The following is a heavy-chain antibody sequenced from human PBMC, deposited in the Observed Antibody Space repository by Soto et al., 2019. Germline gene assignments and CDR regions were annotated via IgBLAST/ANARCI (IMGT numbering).Heavy chain of an antibody. D-gene: IGHD2-2*01. CDR3: AREASVLIPAAQPSRFDS. Sequence: ASVKVSCKGFGYSFMKYGINWVRQAPGQGLEWVGWISPYSGYTHSAQKFHGRLTLTTDTAASTAYMELRILRSADTALYYCAREASVLIPAAQPSRFDSWCQGTLLTVSS. V-gene: IGHV1-18*01. CDR2: ISPYSGYT. J-gene: IGHJ4*02. CDR1: GYSFMKYG.